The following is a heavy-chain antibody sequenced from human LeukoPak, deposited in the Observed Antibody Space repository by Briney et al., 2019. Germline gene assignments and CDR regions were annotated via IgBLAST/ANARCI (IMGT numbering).Heavy chain of an antibody. CDR3: ATTNNWNYINFDY. CDR2: INPNSGGT. J-gene: IGHJ4*02. D-gene: IGHD1-7*01. V-gene: IGHV1-2*02. Sequence: GASVKVSCKASGYTFTGYYMHWVRQAPGQGLEWMGWINPNSGGTNYAQKFQGRVTMTRDTSISTAYMELSRLRSEDTAVYYCATTNNWNYINFDYWGQGTLVTVSS. CDR1: GYTFTGYY.